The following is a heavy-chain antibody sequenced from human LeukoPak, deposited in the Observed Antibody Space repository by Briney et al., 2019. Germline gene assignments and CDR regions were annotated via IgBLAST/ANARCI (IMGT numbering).Heavy chain of an antibody. CDR2: IRYDGSNK. D-gene: IGHD4-17*01. Sequence: GGSLRLSCAASGFTIRSYGMHWVRQAPGKGLEWVAFIRYDGSNKYYADSVKGRFTISRDNAKNSLYLQMNSLRAEDTAVYYCATDIYGDHDYWGQGTLVTVSS. CDR3: ATDIYGDHDY. J-gene: IGHJ4*02. CDR1: GFTIRSYG. V-gene: IGHV3-30*02.